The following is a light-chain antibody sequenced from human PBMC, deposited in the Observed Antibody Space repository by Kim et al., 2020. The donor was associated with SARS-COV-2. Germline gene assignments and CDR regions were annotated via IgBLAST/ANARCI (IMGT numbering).Light chain of an antibody. CDR2: YDC. J-gene: IGLJ2*01. CDR3: QVWDNSSDHVV. CDR1: CIVSKS. V-gene: IGLV3-21*04. Sequence: AQEKRDKFDGGRKCIVSKSVHWYQQEPGRAPVLFIYYDCARRSWIPERFSGSNSGNTATMTISRVEAEDEADYYCQVWDNSSDHVVFGGGTQLTVL.